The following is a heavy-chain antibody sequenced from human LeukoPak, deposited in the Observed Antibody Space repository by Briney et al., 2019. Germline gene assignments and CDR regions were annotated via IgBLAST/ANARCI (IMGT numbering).Heavy chain of an antibody. CDR2: TYYRSKWHY. CDR1: GDRVSSNSAA. V-gene: IGHV6-1*01. Sequence: SQTLSLTCAISGDRVSSNSAAWNWIRQSPSIGLEWLGRTYYRSKWHYDYAESVKRRITVNPDTSKNQFSLQLNSVTPEDTAVYYCARQSSTDYYYYGLDVWGQGTTVAVSS. CDR3: ARQSSTDYYYYGLDV. J-gene: IGHJ6*02. D-gene: IGHD1-1*01.